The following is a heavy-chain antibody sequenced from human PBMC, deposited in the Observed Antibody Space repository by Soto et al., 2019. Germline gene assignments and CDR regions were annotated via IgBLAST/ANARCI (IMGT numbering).Heavy chain of an antibody. CDR3: VRENYYYGMDV. CDR1: GFIFRSYA. Sequence: PGGSLRLSCAASGFIFRSYAMSWVRQAPGKGLEWVSAIRGSGVPTYYADSVKGRFTISRDNSKNTLYLQMNSLRVEDTAMYYCVRENYYYGMDVWGQGTAVTVSS. V-gene: IGHV3-23*01. CDR2: IRGSGVPT. J-gene: IGHJ6*02.